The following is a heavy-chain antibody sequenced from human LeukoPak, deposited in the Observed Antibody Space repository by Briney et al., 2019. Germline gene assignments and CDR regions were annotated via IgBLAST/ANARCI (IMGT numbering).Heavy chain of an antibody. CDR1: GGSISNTFYY. CDR2: INYSGST. V-gene: IGHV4-39*01. CDR3: ARDRDPNYDILTGYYSGLAFDI. J-gene: IGHJ3*02. Sequence: SETLSLTCTVSGGSISNTFYYWGWIRQPPGKGLEWIGSINYSGSTYYNPSLKSRVTISVDTSKNQFSLKLSSVTAADTAVYYCARDRDPNYDILTGYYSGLAFDIWGQGTMVTVSS. D-gene: IGHD3-9*01.